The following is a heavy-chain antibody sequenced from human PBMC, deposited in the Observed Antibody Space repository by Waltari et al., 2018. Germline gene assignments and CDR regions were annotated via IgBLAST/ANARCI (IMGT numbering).Heavy chain of an antibody. V-gene: IGHV4-39*01. CDR2: IYYSGST. Sequence: QLQLQESGPGLVKPSETLSLTCTVSGGSISRSSYYWGWTRQPPGQGLEWIGSIYYSGSTYYNPSLKSRVTISVDTSKNQFSLKLSSVTAADTAVYYCARHRGGEAGYSSWYSAPLWYFDLWGRGTLVTVSS. D-gene: IGHD6-13*01. CDR3: ARHRGGEAGYSSWYSAPLWYFDL. CDR1: GGSISRSSYY. J-gene: IGHJ2*01.